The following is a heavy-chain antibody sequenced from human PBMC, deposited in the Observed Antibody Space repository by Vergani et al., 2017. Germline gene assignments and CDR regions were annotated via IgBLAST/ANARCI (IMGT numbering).Heavy chain of an antibody. V-gene: IGHV3-33*01. Sequence: QVQLVESGGGVVQPGRSLRLSCAASGFTFSSYGMHWVRQAPGKGLEWVAVIWYDGSNKYYADSVKGRFTISRDNSKNTLYLQMNSLRAEDTAVYYCARDKHWFGELLSNSYYYGMDVWGQGTTVTVSS. J-gene: IGHJ6*02. CDR2: IWYDGSNK. CDR1: GFTFSSYG. D-gene: IGHD3-10*01. CDR3: ARDKHWFGELLSNSYYYGMDV.